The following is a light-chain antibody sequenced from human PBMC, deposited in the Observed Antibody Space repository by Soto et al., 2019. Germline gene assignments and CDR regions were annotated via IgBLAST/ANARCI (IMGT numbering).Light chain of an antibody. CDR3: LSYTITSILV. J-gene: IGLJ3*02. V-gene: IGLV2-14*01. CDR1: NGDVGAYNY. CDR2: EVS. Sequence: QSALTQPASVSGSPGQSITISCTGTNGDVGAYNYVSWFQQHPGRAPKLIIFEVSNRPSGVSHRFSGSKSGNTASLTISGLQTEDEADYYCLSYTITSILVFGGGTKLTVL.